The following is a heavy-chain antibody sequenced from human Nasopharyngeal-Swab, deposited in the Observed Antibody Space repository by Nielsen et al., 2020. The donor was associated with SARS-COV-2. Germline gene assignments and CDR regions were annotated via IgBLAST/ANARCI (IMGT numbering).Heavy chain of an antibody. CDR1: GFTFSSSS. CDR2: ISGSGDFI. CDR3: AREEVLSDAFDI. D-gene: IGHD2-8*01. J-gene: IGHJ3*02. Sequence: GESLKISCAASGFTFSSSSMTWVRRAPGKGLEWVSSISGSGDFIYNADSLRGRFTISRDNAKNTLYLQMSSLRYEDTAVYYCAREEVLSDAFDIWGQGTMVTVSS. V-gene: IGHV3-21*01.